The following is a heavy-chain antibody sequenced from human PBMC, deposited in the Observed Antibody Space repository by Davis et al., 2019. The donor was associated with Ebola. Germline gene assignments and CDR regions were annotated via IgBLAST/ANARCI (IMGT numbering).Heavy chain of an antibody. CDR1: GYTFTDYY. Sequence: ASVKVSCKASGYTFTDYYINWVRQAPGQGLEWMGRISHYDFSTNYGEKFQDRVTLTTDTSTNTAYMELRSLRSDDTAVYFCASTTSMESTHFYYYALDVWGQGTTVTVSS. D-gene: IGHD1-1*01. CDR3: ASTTSMESTHFYYYALDV. CDR2: ISHYDFST. J-gene: IGHJ6*02. V-gene: IGHV1-18*04.